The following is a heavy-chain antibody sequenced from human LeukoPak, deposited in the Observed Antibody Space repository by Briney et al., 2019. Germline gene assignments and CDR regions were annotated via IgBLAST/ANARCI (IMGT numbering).Heavy chain of an antibody. Sequence: TPSETLSLTCTVSGYSISSGYYWGWIRQPPGKGLEWIGSIYHSGSTYYNPSLKSRVTISVDTSKNQFSLKPSSVTAADTAVYYCARESYYDTSGWGQGTLVTVSS. J-gene: IGHJ4*02. CDR3: ARESYYDTSG. CDR1: GYSISSGYY. D-gene: IGHD3-22*01. V-gene: IGHV4-38-2*02. CDR2: IYHSGST.